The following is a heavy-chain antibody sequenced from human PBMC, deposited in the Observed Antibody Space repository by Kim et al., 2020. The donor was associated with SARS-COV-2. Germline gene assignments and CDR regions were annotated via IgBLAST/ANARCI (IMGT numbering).Heavy chain of an antibody. V-gene: IGHV3-23*01. CDR1: GFTFSSYA. CDR2: ISGSGGST. CDR3: ANPPPIGELSLAGYYYGMEV. J-gene: IGHJ6*02. D-gene: IGHD3-10*01. Sequence: GGSLRLSCAASGFTFSSYAMSWVRQAPGKGLEWVSAISGSGGSTYYADSVKGRFTISRDNSKNTLYLQMNSLRAEDTAVYYCANPPPIGELSLAGYYYGMEVWSQGTTVTVSS.